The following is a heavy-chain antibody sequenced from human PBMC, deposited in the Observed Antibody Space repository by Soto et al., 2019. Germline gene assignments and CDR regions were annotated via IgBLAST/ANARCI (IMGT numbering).Heavy chain of an antibody. J-gene: IGHJ3*02. D-gene: IGHD2-15*01. V-gene: IGHV4-59*01. Sequence: SETLSLTCTVSGGSISSYYWSWIRQPPGKGLEWIGYIYYSGSTNYNPSLKSRVTISVDTSKNQFSLKLSSVTAADTAVYYCARDSYCSGGSCYTDAFDIWGQGTMVTVSS. CDR2: IYYSGST. CDR1: GGSISSYY. CDR3: ARDSYCSGGSCYTDAFDI.